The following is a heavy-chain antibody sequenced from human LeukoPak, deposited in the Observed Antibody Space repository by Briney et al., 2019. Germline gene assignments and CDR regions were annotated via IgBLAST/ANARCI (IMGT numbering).Heavy chain of an antibody. CDR1: GFTFSSYG. CDR2: ISYDGSNK. D-gene: IGHD6-6*01. Sequence: GGSLRLSCAASGFTFSSYGMHWVRQAPGKGLEWVAVISYDGSNKYYADSVKGQFTISRDNSKSTLYLQMNSLRAEDTAVYYCAKVALIAARLGHFDYWGQGTLVTVSS. CDR3: AKVALIAARLGHFDY. V-gene: IGHV3-30*18. J-gene: IGHJ4*02.